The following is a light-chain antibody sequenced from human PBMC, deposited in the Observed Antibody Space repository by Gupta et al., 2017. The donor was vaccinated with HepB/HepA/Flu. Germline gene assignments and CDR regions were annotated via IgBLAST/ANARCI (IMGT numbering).Light chain of an antibody. CDR2: AAS. CDR1: QGISSY. J-gene: IGKJ2*01. V-gene: IGKV1-9*01. CDR3: QQRNSYPNT. Sequence: DIQLTQSPSFLSASVGDRVTITCRASQGISSYLAWYQQKPGKAPKLLIYAASTVQSGVPSRFSGSGSGTEFTLTISSRQPEDFATYYCQQRNSYPNTFGQGTKLEIK.